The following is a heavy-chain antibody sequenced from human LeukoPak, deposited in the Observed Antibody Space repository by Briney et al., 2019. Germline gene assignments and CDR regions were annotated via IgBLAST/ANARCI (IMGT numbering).Heavy chain of an antibody. J-gene: IGHJ4*02. CDR1: GYTFTSYD. D-gene: IGHD1-26*01. CDR3: ARGQEYSGSSDY. CDR2: MNPNSGNT. Sequence: VASVKVSCKASGYTFTSYDINWVRQTPGQGLEWMGWMNPNSGNTGYAQKFQGRVTMTRNTSISTAYMELSSLRSEDTAVYYCARGQEYSGSSDYRGQGTLVTVSS. V-gene: IGHV1-8*01.